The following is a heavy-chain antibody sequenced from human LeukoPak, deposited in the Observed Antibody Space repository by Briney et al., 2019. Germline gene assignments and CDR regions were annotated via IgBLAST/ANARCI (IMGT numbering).Heavy chain of an antibody. V-gene: IGHV4-61*02. CDR3: ASSLSTSSKYNWFDP. D-gene: IGHD2-2*01. CDR2: IYTSGST. CDR1: GGSISSGSYY. J-gene: IGHJ5*02. Sequence: SETLSLTCTVSGGSISSGSYYWSWIRQPAGTGLEWIGRIYTSGSTNYNPSLKSRVTISVDTSKNQFSLKLSSVTAADTAVYYCASSLSTSSKYNWFDPWGQGTLVTVSS.